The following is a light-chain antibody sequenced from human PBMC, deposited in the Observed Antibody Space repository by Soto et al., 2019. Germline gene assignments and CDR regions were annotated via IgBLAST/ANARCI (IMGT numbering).Light chain of an antibody. CDR1: SSDVGGYDY. V-gene: IGLV2-11*01. CDR3: CSYAGNYTLL. Sequence: QSALTQPRSVSGSPGQSVTISCTGTSSDVGGYDYVSWYQQHPGKAPKLMIYDVSKRPSGVPDRFSGSKSGNTASLTISGLQDEDEYEYYCCSYAGNYTLLFGGGTKLTVL. CDR2: DVS. J-gene: IGLJ2*01.